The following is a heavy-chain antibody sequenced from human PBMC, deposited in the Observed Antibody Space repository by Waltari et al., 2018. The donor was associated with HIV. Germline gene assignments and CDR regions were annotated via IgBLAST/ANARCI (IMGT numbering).Heavy chain of an antibody. D-gene: IGHD3-10*01. CDR2: ISSSSSYI. CDR3: AGFSLTSP. CDR1: GFTFCTTR. V-gene: IGHV3-21*01. Sequence: EAQLVESGGGLVEPGGSLRLSCAASGFTFCTTRLNWVRQAPGKGLEWVSSISSSSSYIYYADSVKGRFTISRDNAKNSLYLQMNSLRAEDTAVYYCAGFSLTSPWGQGTLVTVSS. J-gene: IGHJ5*02.